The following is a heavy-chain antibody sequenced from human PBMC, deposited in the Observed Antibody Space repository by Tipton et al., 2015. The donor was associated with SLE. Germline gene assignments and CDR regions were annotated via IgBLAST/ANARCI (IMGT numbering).Heavy chain of an antibody. J-gene: IGHJ6*02. CDR2: IWYDGSNK. CDR1: GFTFSSYG. D-gene: IGHD4-23*01. V-gene: IGHV3-33*06. Sequence: RSLRLSCAASGFTFSSYGMHWVRQAPGKGLEWVAVIWYDGSNKYYADSVKGRFTISRDNSKNTLYLQMNSLRAEDTAVYYCAKVRQGKNCYYGMDVCGQGTTVTVSS. CDR3: AKVRQGKNCYYGMDV.